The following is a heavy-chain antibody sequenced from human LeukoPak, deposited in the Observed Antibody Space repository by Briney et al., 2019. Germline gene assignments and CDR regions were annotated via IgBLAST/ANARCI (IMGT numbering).Heavy chain of an antibody. CDR2: ISASNGNT. CDR3: ARVSSTGDYEFWSGPTRPFDY. Sequence: GAAVKDSCKASGYTFTSYGISWVGQAPARGLEWMGWISASNGNTNYARKLQGRVTMTTDTSTSTAYMELRSLRSDDTAVYYCARVSSTGDYEFWSGPTRPFDYWGQGTLVTVSS. CDR1: GYTFTSYG. J-gene: IGHJ4*02. D-gene: IGHD3-3*01. V-gene: IGHV1-18*01.